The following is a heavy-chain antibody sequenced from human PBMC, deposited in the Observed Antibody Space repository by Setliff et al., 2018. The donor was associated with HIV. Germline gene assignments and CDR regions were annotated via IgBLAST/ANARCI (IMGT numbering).Heavy chain of an antibody. V-gene: IGHV4-59*08. CDR3: SRGSYYMDV. D-gene: IGHD3-16*01. Sequence: SETLSLTCSVSSGSISGYYWGWIRQPPGKKLEWIGYIHSSGSTIYSASLKSRVSISVDTSRNQVSLRLSSVTAADTAVYHCSRGSYYMDVWGKGTTVTVSS. CDR2: IHSSGST. CDR1: SGSISGYY. J-gene: IGHJ6*03.